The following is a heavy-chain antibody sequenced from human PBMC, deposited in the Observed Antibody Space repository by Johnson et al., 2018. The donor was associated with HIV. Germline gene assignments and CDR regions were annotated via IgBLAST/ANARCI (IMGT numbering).Heavy chain of an antibody. D-gene: IGHD3-22*01. CDR2: ISNSGSTI. CDR1: GFTVSSNY. V-gene: IGHV3-11*04. Sequence: QMLLVESGGGLVQPGGSLRLSCAASGFTVSSNYMSWVRQAPGKGLEWISYISNSGSTIYYVDSVKVRFTISRDNAKNTLYLQMNSLRAEDTAVYYCAKDPTYYYDSSAKEGAFDIWGQGTMVTVSS. CDR3: AKDPTYYYDSSAKEGAFDI. J-gene: IGHJ3*02.